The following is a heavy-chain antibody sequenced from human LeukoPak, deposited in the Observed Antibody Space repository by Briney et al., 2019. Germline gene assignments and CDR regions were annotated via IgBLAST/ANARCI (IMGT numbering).Heavy chain of an antibody. CDR1: GFTFGDYL. CDR2: ISGGTT. V-gene: IGHV3-49*03. D-gene: IGHD6-19*01. CDR3: SRGSGWLSVY. Sequence: PGGSLRLSCTASGFTFGDYLMSWFRQAPGKGLEWIGFISGGTTEYAASVKGRFTISRDDSTSIAYLQMNSLTTEDTDVYYCSRGSGWLSVYWGQGTLVTVYS. J-gene: IGHJ4*02.